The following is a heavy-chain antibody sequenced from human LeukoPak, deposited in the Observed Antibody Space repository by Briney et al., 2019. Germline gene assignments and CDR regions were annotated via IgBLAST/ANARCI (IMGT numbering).Heavy chain of an antibody. CDR2: INPNSGGT. J-gene: IGHJ3*02. Sequence: ASVKVSCKASGYTFTGYYMHWVRQAPGQGLEWMGWINPNSGGTNYAQKFQGRVTMTRDTSISTAYMELSRLRSDDTAVYYCARVIRISVTRDGYNRNWGAFDIWGQGTMVTVSS. CDR1: GYTFTGYY. V-gene: IGHV1-2*02. CDR3: ARVIRISVTRDGYNRNWGAFDI. D-gene: IGHD5-24*01.